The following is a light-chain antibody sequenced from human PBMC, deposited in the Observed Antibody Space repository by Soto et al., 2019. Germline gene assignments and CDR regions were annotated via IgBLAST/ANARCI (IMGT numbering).Light chain of an antibody. V-gene: IGKV1-5*03. CDR3: QHYNSYSEA. J-gene: IGKJ1*01. CDR2: NAS. CDR1: ESISSF. Sequence: DVQMTHSPSTLSGYVGDRVTITCRASESISSFLAWYQQKPGKAPKLLIYNASTLKSGVPSRFSGSGSGTEFTLTISSLQPDDFATYYCQHYNSYSEAFGQGTKVDIK.